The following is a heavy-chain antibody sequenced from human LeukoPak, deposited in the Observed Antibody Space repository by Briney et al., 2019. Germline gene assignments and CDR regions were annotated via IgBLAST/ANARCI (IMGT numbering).Heavy chain of an antibody. CDR3: ARHGEVASTVTTFPGFVDY. D-gene: IGHD4-17*01. CDR1: GGSISSYY. Sequence: PSETLSLTCTVSGGSISSYYWSWIRQPAGKGLEWIGRIYTSGSTNYNPSLKSRVTISVDTSKNQFSLKLSSVTAADTAVYYCARHGEVASTVTTFPGFVDYWGQGTLVTVSS. J-gene: IGHJ4*02. V-gene: IGHV4-4*07. CDR2: IYTSGST.